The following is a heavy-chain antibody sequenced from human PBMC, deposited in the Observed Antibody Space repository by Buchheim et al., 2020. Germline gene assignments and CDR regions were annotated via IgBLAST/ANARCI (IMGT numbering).Heavy chain of an antibody. D-gene: IGHD3-16*02. CDR3: ARGAIDGGRYRYDY. CDR1: GCSISSCTW. V-gene: IGHV4-4*02. CDR2: MYHSGTT. Sequence: QVQLQESGPGLVKPSGTLSLTCAVSGCSISSCTWWSWVRQPPGKGLEWIGVMYHSGTTYYSPSLKSRVTVSVDKSKNQFSLRLTSVTAADTAVYYCARGAIDGGRYRYDYWGQGNL. J-gene: IGHJ4*02.